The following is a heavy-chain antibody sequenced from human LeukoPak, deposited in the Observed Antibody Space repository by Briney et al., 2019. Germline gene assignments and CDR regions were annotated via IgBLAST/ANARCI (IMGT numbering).Heavy chain of an antibody. Sequence: ASVKVSCKASGYTFTGYYMHWVRQAPGQGLEWMGRINPNSGGTNYAQKFQGRVTMPRDTSISTAYMELSRLRSDDTAVYYCARGPPYYYDSSGYPYWGQGTLVTVSS. D-gene: IGHD3-22*01. CDR2: INPNSGGT. V-gene: IGHV1-2*06. CDR3: ARGPPYYYDSSGYPY. CDR1: GYTFTGYY. J-gene: IGHJ4*02.